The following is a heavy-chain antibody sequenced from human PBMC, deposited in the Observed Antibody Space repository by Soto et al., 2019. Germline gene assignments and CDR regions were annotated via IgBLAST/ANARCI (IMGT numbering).Heavy chain of an antibody. CDR3: AGGQPGYSYGYGLGY. V-gene: IGHV3-21*01. CDR1: GFTFSSYS. J-gene: IGHJ4*02. Sequence: EVQLVESGGGLVKPGGSLRLSCAASGFTFSSYSMNWVRQAPGKGLEWVSSISSSSSYIYYADSVKGRFTISRDNDKHSLYLQMNGLRAEDTAVYYCAGGQPGYSYGYGLGYWGQGTLVTVSS. D-gene: IGHD5-18*01. CDR2: ISSSSSYI.